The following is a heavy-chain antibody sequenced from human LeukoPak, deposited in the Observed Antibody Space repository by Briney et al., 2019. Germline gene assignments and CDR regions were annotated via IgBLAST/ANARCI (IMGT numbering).Heavy chain of an antibody. Sequence: GGSLRLSCAASGFTFSSYSMNWVRQAPGKGLEWVSSISSSSSYIYYADSVKGRFTISRDNAKNSLYLQMNSLRAEDTAVYYCARDRAAMEVFDYWGQGTLVTVSS. CDR1: GFTFSSYS. CDR3: ARDRAAMEVFDY. J-gene: IGHJ4*02. V-gene: IGHV3-21*01. CDR2: ISSSSSYI. D-gene: IGHD5-18*01.